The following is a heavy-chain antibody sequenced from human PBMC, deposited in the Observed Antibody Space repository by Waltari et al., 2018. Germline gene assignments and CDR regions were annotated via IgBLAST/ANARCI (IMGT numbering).Heavy chain of an antibody. CDR1: GGSISSYY. J-gene: IGHJ3*02. CDR2: IYYSGST. D-gene: IGHD4-17*01. CDR3: ARDTTVTTGDAFDI. Sequence: QVQLQESGPGLVKPSETLSLTCTVSGGSISSYYWSWIRQPPGKGLEWIGYIYYSGSTNYNPSLKSRVTISVDTSKNQFSLKLSSVTAADTAVYYCARDTTVTTGDAFDIWGQGTMVTVSS. V-gene: IGHV4-59*01.